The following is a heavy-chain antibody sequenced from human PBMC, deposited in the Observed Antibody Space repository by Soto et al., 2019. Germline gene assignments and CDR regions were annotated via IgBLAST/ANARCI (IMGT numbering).Heavy chain of an antibody. CDR3: VKGYWKGDV. J-gene: IGHJ6*02. CDR2: ISGSGGSI. D-gene: IGHD1-1*01. V-gene: IGHV3-23*01. CDR1: GFTFSTYA. Sequence: EVQLLESGGGLVQPGGSLRLSCAASGFTFSTYAMNWGRQAPGNGLEWVSAISGSGGSIHYADSVKGRFTISRDNSKNTLYLQMNSLRDEDTAVYHCVKGYWKGDVWGQGTTVTVSS.